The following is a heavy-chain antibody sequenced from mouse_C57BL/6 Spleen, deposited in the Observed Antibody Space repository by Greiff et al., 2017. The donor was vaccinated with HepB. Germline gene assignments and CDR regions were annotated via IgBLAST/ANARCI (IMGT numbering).Heavy chain of an antibody. CDR3: ARKGLDWDDYAMDY. D-gene: IGHD4-1*01. CDR2: FHPYNDDT. Sequence: VQLQQSGAELVKPGASVKMSCKASGYTFTTYPIEWMKQNHGKSLEWIGNFHPYNDDTKYNEKFKGKATLTVEKSSSTVYWELSRLTSDASAVYYGARKGLDWDDYAMDYWGQGTSVTVSS. J-gene: IGHJ4*01. CDR1: GYTFTTYP. V-gene: IGHV1-47*01.